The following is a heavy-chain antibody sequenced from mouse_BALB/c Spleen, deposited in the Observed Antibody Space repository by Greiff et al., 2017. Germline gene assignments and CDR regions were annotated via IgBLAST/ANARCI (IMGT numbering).Heavy chain of an antibody. V-gene: IGHV5-17*02. Sequence: EVHLVESGGGLVQPGGSRKLSCAASGFTFSSFGMHWVRQAPEKGLEWVAYISSGSSTIYYADTVKGRFTISRDNPKNTLFLQMTSLRSEDTAMYYCARSGTVAYWGQGTLVTVSA. CDR2: ISSGSSTI. CDR3: ARSGTVAY. CDR1: GFTFSSFG. D-gene: IGHD1-1*01. J-gene: IGHJ3*01.